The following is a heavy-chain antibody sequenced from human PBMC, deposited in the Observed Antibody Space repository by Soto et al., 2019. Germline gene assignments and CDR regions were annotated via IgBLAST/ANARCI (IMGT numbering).Heavy chain of an antibody. D-gene: IGHD2-2*01. CDR1: GGSISSGGYS. CDR3: ARVPRLRYCSSTSCSQGSWFDP. V-gene: IGHV4-31*11. J-gene: IGHJ5*02. CDR2: IYYSGST. Sequence: TSETLSLTCAVSGGSISSGGYSWSWIRQPPGKGLEWIGYIYYSGSTYYNPSLKSRVTISVDTSKNQFSLKLSSVTAADTAVYYCARVPRLRYCSSTSCSQGSWFDPWGQGTLVTVSS.